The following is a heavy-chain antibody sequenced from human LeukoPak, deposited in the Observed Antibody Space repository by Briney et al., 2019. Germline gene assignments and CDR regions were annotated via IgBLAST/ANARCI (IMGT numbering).Heavy chain of an antibody. CDR1: RFTFSSSG. Sequence: GGSLRLSCAASRFTFSSSGMHWVRQAPGKGLEWVAFIRYDGSNKYYADSVKGRFTISRDNSKNTLYLQMNSLRAEDTAVYYCANLSPYYDSSGSTLGIDYWGQGTLVTVSS. CDR2: IRYDGSNK. J-gene: IGHJ4*02. V-gene: IGHV3-30*02. CDR3: ANLSPYYDSSGSTLGIDY. D-gene: IGHD3-22*01.